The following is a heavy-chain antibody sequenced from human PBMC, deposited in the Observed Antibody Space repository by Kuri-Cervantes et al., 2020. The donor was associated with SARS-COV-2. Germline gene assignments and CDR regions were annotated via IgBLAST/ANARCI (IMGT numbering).Heavy chain of an antibody. V-gene: IGHV5-10-1*01. CDR2: IDPSDSYT. J-gene: IGHJ5*02. D-gene: IGHD5-24*01. CDR3: ARWDGFALDL. CDR1: GYSFSTSW. Sequence: SCKGSGYSFSTSWMHWVRQMPGKGLAWMGRIDPSDSYTDYRPSLQGHVTISVDRSLNTAYMQWSDLKSSDTAVYFCARWDGFALDLWCQGTLVTVSS.